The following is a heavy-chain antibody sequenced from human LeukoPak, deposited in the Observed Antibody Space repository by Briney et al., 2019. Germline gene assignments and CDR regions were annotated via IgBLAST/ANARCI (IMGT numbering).Heavy chain of an antibody. CDR1: GFTFSSYS. Sequence: GGSLRLSCAASGFTFSSYSMNWVRQAPGKGLEWVSSISSSSSYIYYADSVKGRFTISRDNAKNSLYLQMNSLRAEDTAVYYCARELGGLDAFDIWGQGTMVTVSS. V-gene: IGHV3-21*01. D-gene: IGHD2-15*01. CDR2: ISSSSSYI. CDR3: ARELGGLDAFDI. J-gene: IGHJ3*02.